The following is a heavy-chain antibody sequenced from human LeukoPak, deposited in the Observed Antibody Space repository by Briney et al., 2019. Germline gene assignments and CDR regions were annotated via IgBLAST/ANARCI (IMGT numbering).Heavy chain of an antibody. V-gene: IGHV1-69*01. CDR2: ITPIFGTA. CDR3: VRWAGYCSITNCYTAFDF. D-gene: IGHD2-2*02. Sequence: SVKVSCKASGGTFSNYAINSVRQAPGQGLEWMGGITPIFGTANYAQRFQGRVTITADESTSTAYMELSSLRSEDTAVYYCVRWAGYCSITNCYTAFDFWGQGTLVTVSS. CDR1: GGTFSNYA. J-gene: IGHJ4*02.